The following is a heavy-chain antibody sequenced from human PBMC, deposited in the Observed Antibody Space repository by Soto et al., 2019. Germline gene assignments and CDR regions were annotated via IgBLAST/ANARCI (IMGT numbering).Heavy chain of an antibody. CDR3: ARESRFLEWLSLNWFDP. V-gene: IGHV3-48*02. J-gene: IGHJ5*02. CDR2: ISSSSSTI. Sequence: XGSLRLSCAASEFTFSSYSRNWVRQTPGKGLEWVSYISSSSSTIYYADSVKGRFTISRDNAKNSLYLQMNSLRDEDTAVYYCARESRFLEWLSLNWFDPWGQGTLVTVSS. D-gene: IGHD3-3*01. CDR1: EFTFSSYS.